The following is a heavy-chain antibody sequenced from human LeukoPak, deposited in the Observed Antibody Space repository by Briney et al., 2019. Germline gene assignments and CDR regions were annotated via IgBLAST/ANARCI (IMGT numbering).Heavy chain of an antibody. V-gene: IGHV4-59*01. Sequence: SETLSLTCTVSGGSISSYYWSWIRQPPGKGLEWIGYIYYSGSTNYNPSLKSRVTISVDTSKNQFSLKLSSVTAADTAVYYCARSSWNGPDYWGQGTLVTVSS. CDR1: GGSISSYY. CDR3: ARSSWNGPDY. J-gene: IGHJ4*02. CDR2: IYYSGST. D-gene: IGHD1-1*01.